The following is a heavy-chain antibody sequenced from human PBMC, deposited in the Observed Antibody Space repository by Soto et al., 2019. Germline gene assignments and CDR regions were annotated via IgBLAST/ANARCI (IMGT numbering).Heavy chain of an antibody. CDR1: GGPISSGGYY. D-gene: IGHD2-15*01. CDR3: ASLPLPFYYYYGMDV. CDR2: IYYSGST. J-gene: IGHJ6*02. Sequence: TLSLTCTVSGGPISSGGYYWSWIRQHPGKGLEWIGYIYYSGSTYYNPSLKSRVTISVDTSKNQFSLKLSSVTAADTAVYYCASLPLPFYYYYGMDVWGQGTTVTVSS. V-gene: IGHV4-31*03.